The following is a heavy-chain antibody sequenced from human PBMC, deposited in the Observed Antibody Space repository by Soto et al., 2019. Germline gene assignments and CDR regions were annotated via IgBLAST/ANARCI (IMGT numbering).Heavy chain of an antibody. CDR1: GFTFSSYA. J-gene: IGHJ4*02. D-gene: IGHD3-10*01. CDR3: GAYRGGIVSGDY. Sequence: EVQLLESGGGLVQPGGSLRLSCAASGFTFSSYAMSWVRQAPGKGLEWVSAISGSGGSTYYADSVKGRFTISRDNSKNTLYLQMNSLRAEDTAVYYCGAYRGGIVSGDYWGQGTLVTVSS. V-gene: IGHV3-23*01. CDR2: ISGSGGST.